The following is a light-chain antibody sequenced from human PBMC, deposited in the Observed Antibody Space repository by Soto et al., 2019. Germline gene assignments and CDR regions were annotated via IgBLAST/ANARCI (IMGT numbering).Light chain of an antibody. CDR1: SSNIGAGYD. CDR2: NNN. CDR3: QSYDSSLSGSYV. Sequence: QSVLTQPPSVSGAPGQRVTISCTGSSSNIGAGYDVHWYQRLPGTAPKVLIYNNNNQPSGVPDRFSGSKSGTSASLAITGLQAEDEADYYCQSYDSSLSGSYVFGTGTMLTVL. V-gene: IGLV1-40*01. J-gene: IGLJ1*01.